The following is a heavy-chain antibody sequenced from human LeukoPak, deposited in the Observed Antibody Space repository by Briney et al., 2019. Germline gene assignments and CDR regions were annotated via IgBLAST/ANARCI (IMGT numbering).Heavy chain of an antibody. CDR1: GGSISSRNYY. CDR3: ARPLESFFGSGSYDN. Sequence: NPSETLSLTCTVSGGSISSRNYYWGWIRQPPGKGLEGIGSIYYNGATYYTPSLKSRITISVDTSKNHFSLNLRSVTAADTAVYYCARPLESFFGSGSYDNWGQGTLVTVSS. D-gene: IGHD3-10*01. CDR2: IYYNGAT. J-gene: IGHJ4*02. V-gene: IGHV4-39*02.